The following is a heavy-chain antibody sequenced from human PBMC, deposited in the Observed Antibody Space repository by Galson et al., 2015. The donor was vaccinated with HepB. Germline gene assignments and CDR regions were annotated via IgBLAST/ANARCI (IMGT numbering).Heavy chain of an antibody. CDR2: INPYNGGP. V-gene: IGHV1-2*02. Sequence: SVKVSCKASGFSFTGYYIHWVRQAPGQGLEWLGWINPYNGGPNHAQNFQGRVTMASDPSIRTAYMELSGLRFDDTAIYYCARARRIQLSTTPFDYWGQGALVTVSS. CDR1: GFSFTGYY. CDR3: ARARRIQLSTTPFDY. D-gene: IGHD5-18*01. J-gene: IGHJ4*02.